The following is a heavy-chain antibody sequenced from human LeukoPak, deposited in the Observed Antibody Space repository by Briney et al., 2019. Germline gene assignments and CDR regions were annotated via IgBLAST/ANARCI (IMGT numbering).Heavy chain of an antibody. J-gene: IGHJ4*02. CDR3: ALGPHELDV. CDR2: IQNSGRT. CDR1: AGSISSHY. D-gene: IGHD7-27*01. V-gene: IGHV4-59*11. Sequence: PSETLSLTCSVSAGSISSHYCSWIRQPTGKGLEWIGYIQNSGRTNYNPSLKDRVTILVDTSKNQFSLKLRSVTAADTAVYYCALGPHELDVWGQGTLITVSS.